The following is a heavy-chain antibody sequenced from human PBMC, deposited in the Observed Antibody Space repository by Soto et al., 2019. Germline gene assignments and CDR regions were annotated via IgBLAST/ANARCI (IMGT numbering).Heavy chain of an antibody. CDR2: ISWNGRNI. J-gene: IGHJ4*02. D-gene: IGHD1-1*01. CDR3: VQAQNWDACDVSFDS. CDR1: GFTFGDYA. Sequence: VVSGFTFGDYAMHWVRLGPGRGLEWVAGISWNGRNIAYADSVRGRFTISRDNTKNSVYLQMNSLRPEDTALYYFVQAQNWDACDVSFDSWGQGTRVTVSS. V-gene: IGHV3-9*01.